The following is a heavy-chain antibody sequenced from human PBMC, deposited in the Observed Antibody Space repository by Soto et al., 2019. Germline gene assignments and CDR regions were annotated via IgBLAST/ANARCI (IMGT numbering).Heavy chain of an antibody. Sequence: EVQLVESGGGLVQPGGSLRLSCAASGFTVSSNYMSWVRQAPGKGLEWVSVIYSGGSTYYADSVKGRFTISRDNSKNKLYLQMNSLRAEDTAVYYCARDRDSGTFDIWGQGTMVTVSS. J-gene: IGHJ3*02. CDR3: ARDRDSGTFDI. D-gene: IGHD3-22*01. CDR2: IYSGGST. V-gene: IGHV3-66*01. CDR1: GFTVSSNY.